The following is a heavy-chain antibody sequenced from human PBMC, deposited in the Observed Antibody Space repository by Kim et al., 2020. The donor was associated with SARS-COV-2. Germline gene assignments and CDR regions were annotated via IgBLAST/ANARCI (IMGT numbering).Heavy chain of an antibody. D-gene: IGHD3-10*01. CDR3: ARGGENWFDP. V-gene: IGHV3-11*01. Sequence: TIYYADSVKGRFTISRDNAKNSLYLQMNSRRAEDTAVYYCARGGENWFDPWVQGTLVTVSS. J-gene: IGHJ5*02. CDR2: TI.